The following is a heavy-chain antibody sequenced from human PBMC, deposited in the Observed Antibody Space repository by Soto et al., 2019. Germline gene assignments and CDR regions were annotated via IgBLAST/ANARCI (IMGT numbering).Heavy chain of an antibody. CDR3: ARGGSYYLFAFDI. CDR1: GFTFSSYA. J-gene: IGHJ3*02. D-gene: IGHD1-26*01. Sequence: VQLVESGGGVVQPGRSLRLSCAASGFTFSSYAMHWVRQAPGKGLEWVAVISYDGSNKYYADSVKGRFTISRDNSKNTLYLQMNSLRAEDTAVYYCARGGSYYLFAFDIWGQGTMVTVSS. V-gene: IGHV3-30-3*01. CDR2: ISYDGSNK.